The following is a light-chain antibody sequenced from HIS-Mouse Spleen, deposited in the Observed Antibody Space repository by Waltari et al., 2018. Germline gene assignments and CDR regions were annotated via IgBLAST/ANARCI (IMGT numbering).Light chain of an antibody. CDR3: SSYTSSSTNWV. CDR1: SSDVGGYNY. CDR2: DVS. Sequence: QSALTQPASVSGSPGQSITISCTGTSSDVGGYNYVSWYQQQPGKAPKLMIYDVSNRHSGVSKRLSGSKSGNTASLTISGLQAEDEADYYCSSYTSSSTNWVFGGGTKLTVL. J-gene: IGLJ3*02. V-gene: IGLV2-14*03.